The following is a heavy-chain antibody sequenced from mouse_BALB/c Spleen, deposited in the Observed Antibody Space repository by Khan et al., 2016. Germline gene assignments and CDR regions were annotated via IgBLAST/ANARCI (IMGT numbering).Heavy chain of an antibody. Sequence: EVQLQESGPSLVKPSQTLSLTCSVTGDSITSGYWNWIRKFSGNKLEYLGYISYSGSTYYNPSLKNRVSITRDTSKNQYYMQLNSVTTADTATYYCATGYDFDLDYYAMDYWGQGTSVTVSS. V-gene: IGHV3-8*02. CDR3: ATGYDFDLDYYAMDY. CDR1: GDSITSGY. J-gene: IGHJ4*01. CDR2: ISYSGST. D-gene: IGHD2-4*01.